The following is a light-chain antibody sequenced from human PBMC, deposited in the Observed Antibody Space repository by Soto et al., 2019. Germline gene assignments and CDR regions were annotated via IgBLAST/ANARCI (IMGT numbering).Light chain of an antibody. V-gene: IGLV1-44*01. CDR1: SSNIGSNA. J-gene: IGLJ3*02. CDR2: SDD. Sequence: SVLTQPPSASGTPGQRVTISCSGSSSNIGSNAVSWYQHFPGTAPKVLIYSDDQRPSGVPDRFSGSKSGTSASLAISGLQAEDEADYFCAAWGDSLNTWGVGGGTKVTVL. CDR3: AAWGDSLNTWG.